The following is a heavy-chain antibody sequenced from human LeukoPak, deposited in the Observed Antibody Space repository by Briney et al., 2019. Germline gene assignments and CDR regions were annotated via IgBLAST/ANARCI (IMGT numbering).Heavy chain of an antibody. Sequence: GESLKISCSVSGYSFTSYCIGWVRQMPGHGLECLGIIYPGDSGPTYSPSFQGQVTISVDKSINPAYLQWSSLQASDTAMYYCGMSGDRVPLQDDGFDVWGQGTMVTVST. CDR1: GYSFTSYC. D-gene: IGHD1-26*01. V-gene: IGHV5-51*03. CDR2: IYPGDSGP. J-gene: IGHJ3*01. CDR3: GMSGDRVPLQDDGFDV.